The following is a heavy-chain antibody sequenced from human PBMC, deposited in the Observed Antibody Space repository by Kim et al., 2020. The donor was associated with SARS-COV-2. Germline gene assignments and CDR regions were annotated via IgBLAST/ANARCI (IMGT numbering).Heavy chain of an antibody. Sequence: GGSLRLSCAASGFIFSTYGMNWVRQARGKGLEWVSHITSSGSCETYADSVKGRFTVSRDNAKNSLYLQMNSLRAEDTALYYCVREADNNNHYYWD. CDR2: ITSSGSCE. V-gene: IGHV3-48*03. CDR1: GFIFSTYG. CDR3: VREADNNNHYYWD. J-gene: IGHJ6*03. D-gene: IGHD1-1*01.